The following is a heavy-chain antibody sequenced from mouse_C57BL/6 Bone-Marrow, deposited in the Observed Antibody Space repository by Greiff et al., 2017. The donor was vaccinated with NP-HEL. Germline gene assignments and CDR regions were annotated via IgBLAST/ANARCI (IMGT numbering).Heavy chain of an antibody. J-gene: IGHJ4*01. CDR1: GFTFSDFY. D-gene: IGHD1-1*01. CDR2: SRNKANDYTT. V-gene: IGHV7-1*01. Sequence: EVQLVESGGGLVQSGRSLRLSCATSGFTFSDFYMEWVRQAPGKGLEWIAASRNKANDYTTEYSASVKGRFIVSRDTSQSILYLQMNALRAEDTAIYYCARDSYEDYAMDDWGQGTSVTVSS. CDR3: ARDSYEDYAMDD.